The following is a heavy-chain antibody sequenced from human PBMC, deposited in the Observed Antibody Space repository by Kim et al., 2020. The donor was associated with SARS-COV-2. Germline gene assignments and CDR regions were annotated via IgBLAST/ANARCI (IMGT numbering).Heavy chain of an antibody. CDR2: IYYSGST. Sequence: SETLSLTCTVSGGSISSYYWSWIRQPPGKGLEWIGYIYYSGSTNYNPSLKSRVTISVDTSKTQISLKLSSVTAADTAVYYCARELADRSSSWAGYYYYGMDVWGQGTTVTVSS. CDR1: GGSISSYY. CDR3: ARELADRSSSWAGYYYYGMDV. J-gene: IGHJ6*02. V-gene: IGHV4-59*01. D-gene: IGHD6-13*01.